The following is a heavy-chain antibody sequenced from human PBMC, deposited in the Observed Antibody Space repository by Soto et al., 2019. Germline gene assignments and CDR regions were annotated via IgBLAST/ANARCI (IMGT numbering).Heavy chain of an antibody. V-gene: IGHV4-34*01. Sequence: TLSLTCAVYGGSFSGYYWSWIRQPPGKGLEWIGEINHSGSTNYNPSLKSRVTISVDTSKNQFSLKLSSVTAADTAVYYCAGARRDIVVVPAAFGGPPKPDYYYYGMDVWGQGTTVTVSS. J-gene: IGHJ6*02. CDR2: INHSGST. CDR1: GGSFSGYY. CDR3: AGARRDIVVVPAAFGGPPKPDYYYYGMDV. D-gene: IGHD2-2*01.